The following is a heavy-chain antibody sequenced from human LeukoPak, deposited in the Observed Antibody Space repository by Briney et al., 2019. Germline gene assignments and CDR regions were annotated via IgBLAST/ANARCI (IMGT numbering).Heavy chain of an antibody. J-gene: IGHJ4*02. Sequence: SETLSLTCAVSGGSFSGYYWSWIRQPPGKGLEWIGEINHSGSTNYNPSLKSRVTISVDTSKNQFSLKLTSVAAADTAIYFCARGKGYNTPFDYWGQGILVTVSS. CDR2: INHSGST. CDR3: ARGKGYNTPFDY. CDR1: GGSFSGYY. V-gene: IGHV4-34*01. D-gene: IGHD5-24*01.